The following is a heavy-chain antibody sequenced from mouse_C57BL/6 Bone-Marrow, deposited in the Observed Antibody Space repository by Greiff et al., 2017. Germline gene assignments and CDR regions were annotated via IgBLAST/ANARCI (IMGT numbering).Heavy chain of an antibody. Sequence: QVQLQQPGAELVKPGASVKLSCKASGYTFTSYWMQWVKQRPGQGLEWIGEIDPSDSYTNYNQKFKGKATLTVDTSSSTAYMQLSSLTSEDSAVYYCAIYYDFDYWGQGTTLTVPS. J-gene: IGHJ2*01. D-gene: IGHD1-1*01. CDR1: GYTFTSYW. V-gene: IGHV1-50*01. CDR2: IDPSDSYT. CDR3: AIYYDFDY.